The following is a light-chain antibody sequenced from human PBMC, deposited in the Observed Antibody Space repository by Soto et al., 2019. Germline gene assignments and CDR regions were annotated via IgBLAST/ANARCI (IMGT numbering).Light chain of an antibody. CDR3: SSHTSSSTLV. Sequence: QSALTQPPSASGSPGQSVTFSCTGTSSDIGDYNYVSWYQQHPGKAPKLMIYEVSNRPSGISNRFSGSKSGNTASLTISGLQAEDEADYYCSSHTSSSTLVFGGGTKLTVL. CDR2: EVS. V-gene: IGLV2-14*01. CDR1: SSDIGDYNY. J-gene: IGLJ2*01.